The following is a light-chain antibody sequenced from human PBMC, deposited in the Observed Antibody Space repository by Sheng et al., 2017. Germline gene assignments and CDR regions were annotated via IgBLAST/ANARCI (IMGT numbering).Light chain of an antibody. CDR1: QGINIW. Sequence: DIQMTHSPSSVSASVGDRVTITCRASQGINIWLAWYQQKPGKAPKLLIHGASSLQSGVPSRFSGSGSGTDFTLTISSLQPEDFATYYCQQANTFFALAFGGGTKVEIK. V-gene: IGKV1-12*01. CDR3: QQANTFFALA. J-gene: IGKJ4*01. CDR2: GAS.